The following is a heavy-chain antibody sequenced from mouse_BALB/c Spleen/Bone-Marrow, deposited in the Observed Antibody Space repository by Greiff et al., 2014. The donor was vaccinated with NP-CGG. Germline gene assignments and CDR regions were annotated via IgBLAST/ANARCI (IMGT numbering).Heavy chain of an antibody. CDR2: IYPGNVNT. CDR1: GYTFTRYY. D-gene: IGHD4-1*01. J-gene: IGHJ3*01. CDR3: ARALTGTWFAY. Sequence: VQLQQSGPELVKPGASVKISCKASGYTFTRYYIHWVKQRPGQGLEWIGWIYPGNVNTKYNEKFKDKATPTADKSSSTAYMQLSSLTSEDSAVYFCARALTGTWFAYWGQGTLVTVSA. V-gene: IGHV1S56*01.